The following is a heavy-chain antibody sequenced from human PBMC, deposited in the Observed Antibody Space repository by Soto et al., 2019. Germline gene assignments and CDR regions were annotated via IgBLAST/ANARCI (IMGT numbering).Heavy chain of an antibody. CDR2: IVVGSGNT. J-gene: IGHJ4*02. Sequence: SVKVSCKASGFTFTSSAVQWVRQARGQRLEWIGWIVVGSGNTNYAQKFQERVTITRDMSTSTAYMELSSLRSEDTAVYYCAAYHKQWLAPTHYWGQGTLVTVSS. CDR1: GFTFTSSA. D-gene: IGHD6-19*01. CDR3: AAYHKQWLAPTHY. V-gene: IGHV1-58*01.